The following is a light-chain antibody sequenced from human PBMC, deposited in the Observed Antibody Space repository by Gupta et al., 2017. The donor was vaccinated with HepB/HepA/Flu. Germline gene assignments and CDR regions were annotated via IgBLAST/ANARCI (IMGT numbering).Light chain of an antibody. CDR2: AAS. J-gene: IGKJ4*01. CDR1: QSIRGY. Sequence: DTQITHSPSSLSASVGYRVTITCRASQSIRGYLNWYQQKPGKAPKLLIYAASILQSGVPSRFSGSGSGTAFTLTISSLQPEDFATYYCQQRYSTPLTFGGGTKVEIK. CDR3: QQRYSTPLT. V-gene: IGKV1-39*01.